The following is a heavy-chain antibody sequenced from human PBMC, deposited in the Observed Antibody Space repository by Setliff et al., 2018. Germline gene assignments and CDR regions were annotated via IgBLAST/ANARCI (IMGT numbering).Heavy chain of an antibody. V-gene: IGHV3-74*03. Sequence: GGSLRLSCADSGFTFSRYWMHWVRQAPGKGLVWVSRLNEDGSITSYADSVKGRFTISRDNAKNTLYLQMNSLRAEDTAVYYCVREGVDSRSSTDYRYYMDVWGKGTTVTVSS. CDR2: LNEDGSIT. D-gene: IGHD3-22*01. J-gene: IGHJ6*03. CDR3: VREGVDSRSSTDYRYYMDV. CDR1: GFTFSRYW.